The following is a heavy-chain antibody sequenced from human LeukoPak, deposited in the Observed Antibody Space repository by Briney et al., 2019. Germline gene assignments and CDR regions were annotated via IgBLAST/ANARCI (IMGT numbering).Heavy chain of an antibody. CDR3: ATISQGGRRPSRTWYYYGSGSYASFDP. V-gene: IGHV1-46*01. CDR2: MNPSGGSI. CDR1: GDTFSSYY. Sequence: ASVEVSCKASGDTFSSYYVHWVRQAPGQGLEWMGIMNPSGGSIRYAQKFQGRVTMTEDTSTDTAYMELSSLRSEDTAVYYCATISQGGRRPSRTWYYYGSGSYASFDPWGQGTLVTVSS. D-gene: IGHD3-10*01. J-gene: IGHJ5*02.